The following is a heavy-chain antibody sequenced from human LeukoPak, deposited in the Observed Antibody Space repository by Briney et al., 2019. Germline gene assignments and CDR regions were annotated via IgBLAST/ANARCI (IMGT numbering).Heavy chain of an antibody. D-gene: IGHD4-17*01. Sequence: PSETLSLTCSVSADSINSIYCWGWIRQPPGKGLEWIGEIYHSGSANYNPSLKSRVTISVDKSKNQFSLKLSSVTAADTAVYYCATLDYGDFWGQGTMVTVSS. J-gene: IGHJ3*01. CDR1: ADSINSIYC. CDR3: ATLDYGDF. V-gene: IGHV4/OR15-8*01. CDR2: IYHSGSA.